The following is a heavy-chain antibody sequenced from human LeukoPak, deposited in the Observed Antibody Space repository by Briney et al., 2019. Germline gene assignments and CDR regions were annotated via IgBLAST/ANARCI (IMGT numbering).Heavy chain of an antibody. CDR3: AKDATPRNSIWDYFGK. CDR2: IGGPTET. J-gene: IGHJ4*02. V-gene: IGHV3-23*01. D-gene: IGHD4-23*01. Sequence: GGSLSLSCVASGFSFDICAMSWVRRAPGKGPEWVSSIGGPTETFYADSVKGRFTVSRDNSQNTLYLQMNSLRAEDTAVYYCAKDATPRNSIWDYFGKWGQGALVTVST. CDR1: GFSFDICA.